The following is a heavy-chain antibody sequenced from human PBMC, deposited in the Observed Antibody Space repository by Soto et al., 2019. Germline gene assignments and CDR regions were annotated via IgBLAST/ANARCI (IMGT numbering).Heavy chain of an antibody. V-gene: IGHV1-24*01. D-gene: IGHD6-13*01. Sequence: ASVKFSCKVSGYTLTELSMHWVRQAPGKGLEWMGGFDPEDGETIYAQKFQGRVTMTEDTSTDTAYMELSSLRSEDTAVYYCATETAGTVLFDYWGQGTLVTVSS. CDR3: ATETAGTVLFDY. J-gene: IGHJ4*02. CDR2: FDPEDGET. CDR1: GYTLTELS.